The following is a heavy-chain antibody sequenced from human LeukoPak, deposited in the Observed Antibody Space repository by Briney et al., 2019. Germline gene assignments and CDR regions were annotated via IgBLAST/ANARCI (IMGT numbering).Heavy chain of an antibody. D-gene: IGHD6-13*01. V-gene: IGHV4-39*01. J-gene: IGHJ4*02. CDR1: GASISSSSSY. Sequence: SETLSLTYTVSGASISSSSSYWAWIRQPPGKGLEWIGSINYSGSTYYNPSLKSRVTISVDTSKQQFSLKLSSVTAADAAVYYCARGRPAAGQYFFDYWGQGALVTVSS. CDR2: INYSGST. CDR3: ARGRPAAGQYFFDY.